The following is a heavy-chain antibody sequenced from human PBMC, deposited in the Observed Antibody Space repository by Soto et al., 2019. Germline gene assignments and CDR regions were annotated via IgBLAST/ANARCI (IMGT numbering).Heavy chain of an antibody. CDR1: EFTFSSYA. D-gene: IGHD3-10*01. J-gene: IGHJ5*02. V-gene: IGHV3-23*01. CDR2: ISGSGGST. CDR3: ANAFRMVRKPGWFDP. Sequence: LMLSYAASEFTFSSYAMSWVRQAPGKGLEWVSAISGSGGSTYYADSEKGRFTISTDNSKNTLYLQMNSLIAEDTAVYSCANAFRMVRKPGWFDPWGQGTLVTVSS.